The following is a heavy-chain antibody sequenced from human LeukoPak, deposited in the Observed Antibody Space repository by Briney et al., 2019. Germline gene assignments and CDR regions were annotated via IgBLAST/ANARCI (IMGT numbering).Heavy chain of an antibody. J-gene: IGHJ4*02. CDR3: ARASYYYDSSGYYYFDY. Sequence: SETLSLTCTVSGGSISSYYWSWIRQPPGKGLEWTGYIYYSGSTNYNPSLKSRVTISVDTSKNQFSLKLSSVTAADTAVYYCARASYYYDSSGYYYFDYWGQGTLVTVSS. D-gene: IGHD3-22*01. CDR2: IYYSGST. V-gene: IGHV4-59*01. CDR1: GGSISSYY.